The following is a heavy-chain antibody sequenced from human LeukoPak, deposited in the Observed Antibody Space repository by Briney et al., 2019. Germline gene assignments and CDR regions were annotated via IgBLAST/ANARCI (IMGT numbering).Heavy chain of an antibody. D-gene: IGHD6-19*01. Sequence: ASVKVSCKASGYTFTGYYMHWVRQAPGQGLEWMGWINPNSGGTNYAQKFQGRVTMTRDTSISTAYMELSRLRSDDTAVYYCASARPVYSSGWYAPDYWGQGTLVTVSS. CDR2: INPNSGGT. J-gene: IGHJ4*02. CDR3: ASARPVYSSGWYAPDY. V-gene: IGHV1-2*02. CDR1: GYTFTGYY.